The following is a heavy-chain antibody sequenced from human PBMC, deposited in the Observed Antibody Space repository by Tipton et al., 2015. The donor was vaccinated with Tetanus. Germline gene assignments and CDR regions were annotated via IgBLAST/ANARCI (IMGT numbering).Heavy chain of an antibody. CDR2: ISVTGDTA. Sequence: GSLRLSCAASGFTFSSYWMHWVRQAPGKGLVWVSVISVTGDTAYYADSVEGRFTISRDNSKNTLFLQINSLRVEDTAVYYCAKDTQYSGSYSYDNWGQGTLVTVSS. CDR3: AKDTQYSGSYSYDN. J-gene: IGHJ4*02. V-gene: IGHV3-23*01. D-gene: IGHD1-26*01. CDR1: GFTFSSYW.